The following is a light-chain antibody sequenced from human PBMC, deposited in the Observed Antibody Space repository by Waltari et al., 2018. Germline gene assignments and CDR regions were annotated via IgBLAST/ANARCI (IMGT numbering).Light chain of an antibody. CDR3: CSYAGNYVWV. J-gene: IGLJ3*02. Sequence: QSALTHPAAVSGSPGQPVTFPCTVPGSDMGRYDIVSWYQQHPGNAPKLVISDVSKRPSGVSDRFSGSKSGDTASLTISGLQFEDEADYYCCSYAGNYVWVFGGGTRLTVL. V-gene: IGLV2-23*02. CDR2: DVS. CDR1: GSDMGRYDI.